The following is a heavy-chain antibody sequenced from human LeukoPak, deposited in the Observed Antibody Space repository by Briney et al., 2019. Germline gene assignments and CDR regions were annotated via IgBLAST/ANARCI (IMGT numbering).Heavy chain of an antibody. D-gene: IGHD6-19*01. CDR3: AKTRNQWLVSDSFDY. J-gene: IGHJ4*02. CDR2: ISGSGGST. CDR1: GFTFSSYA. V-gene: IGHV3-23*01. Sequence: GGCLRLSCAASGFTFSSYAMSWVRQGPGKGLEWVSAISGSGGSTYSADSVTGRSTICTDNSKTTLYLQMNSLRAEDTAVYYCAKTRNQWLVSDSFDYWGQGTLVTVSS.